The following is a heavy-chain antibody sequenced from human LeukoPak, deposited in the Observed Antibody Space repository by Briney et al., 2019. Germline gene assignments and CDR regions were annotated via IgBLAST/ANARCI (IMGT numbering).Heavy chain of an antibody. CDR2: INPNSGGT. J-gene: IGHJ4*02. Sequence: ASVKVSCKASGYTFTGYYMHWVRQAPGQGLEWMGWINPNSGGTNYAQKFQGRVTMTRDTSISTAYMELSRLRSDDTAVYYCARAPILGVVIVIDYWGQGTLVTVSS. CDR3: ARAPILGVVIVIDY. V-gene: IGHV1-2*02. CDR1: GYTFTGYY. D-gene: IGHD3-3*01.